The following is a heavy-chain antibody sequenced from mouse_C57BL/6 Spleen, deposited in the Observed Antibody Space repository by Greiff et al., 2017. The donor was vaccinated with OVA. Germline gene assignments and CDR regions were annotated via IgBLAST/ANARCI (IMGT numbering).Heavy chain of an antibody. D-gene: IGHD1-1*01. CDR3: ARRDYGPYAMDY. CDR1: GYTFTSYW. Sequence: VQLQQPGAELVRPGSSVKLSCKASGYTFTSYWMHWVKQRPIQGLEWIGNIDPSDSETHYNQKFKDKATLTVDKSSSTAYMQLSSLTSEDSAVYYCARRDYGPYAMDYWGQGTSVTVSS. J-gene: IGHJ4*01. V-gene: IGHV1-52*01. CDR2: IDPSDSET.